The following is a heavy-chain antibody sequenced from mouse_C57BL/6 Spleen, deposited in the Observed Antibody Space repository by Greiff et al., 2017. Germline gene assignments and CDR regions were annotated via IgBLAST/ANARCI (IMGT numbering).Heavy chain of an antibody. CDR1: GFTFSDYY. D-gene: IGHD2-3*01. J-gene: IGHJ4*01. CDR3: GSLWLLRGYAIDY. CDR2: ISNGGGST. V-gene: IGHV5-12*01. Sequence: EVQLVESGGGLVQPGGSLKLSCAASGFTFSDYYMYWVRQTPEKRLEWVAYISNGGGSTNYPDTVKGRFTISRDNATNTLYLQMSRLKSEDAALYYCGSLWLLRGYAIDYWGQGTSVTVSS.